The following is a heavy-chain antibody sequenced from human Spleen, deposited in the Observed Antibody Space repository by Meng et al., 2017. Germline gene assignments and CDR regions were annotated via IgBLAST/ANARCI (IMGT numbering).Heavy chain of an antibody. D-gene: IGHD4-23*01. V-gene: IGHV3-15*01. Sequence: GGSLRLSCAASGFTFSDYYMSWIRQAPGKGLEWIGRMKSNVDGGTVDYAAAVKGRFFISRDDSENTFYLQMNSLRAEDTAVYYCAPSGKAARWLDYWGQGTLVTVS. J-gene: IGHJ4*02. CDR2: MKSNVDGGTV. CDR3: APSGKAARWLDY. CDR1: GFTFSDYY.